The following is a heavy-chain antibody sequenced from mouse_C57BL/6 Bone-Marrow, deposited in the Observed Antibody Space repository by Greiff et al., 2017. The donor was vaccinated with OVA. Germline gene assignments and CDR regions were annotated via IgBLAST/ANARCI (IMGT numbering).Heavy chain of an antibody. Sequence: VQLQQPGPGLVQPSPCLTITCTVSGFSFTSYGVHWVRQSPGQGLEWLGVICRGGSTDYHAAFITSMSIIKDNSRSQVFFKMNSLQADDTAIYYCAREDYDYPYWYVGVWGTGTTVTV. CDR1: GFSFTSYG. J-gene: IGHJ1*03. D-gene: IGHD2-4*01. CDR2: ICRGGST. CDR3: AREDYDYPYWYVGV. V-gene: IGHV2-2*01.